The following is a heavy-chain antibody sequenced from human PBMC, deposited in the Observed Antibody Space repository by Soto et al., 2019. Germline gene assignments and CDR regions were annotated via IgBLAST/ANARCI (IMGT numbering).Heavy chain of an antibody. D-gene: IGHD5-12*01. CDR3: ASIGAPQDIVSS. CDR1: GGSISSGGYY. CDR2: IYYSGST. V-gene: IGHV4-31*03. J-gene: IGHJ5*02. Sequence: SETLSLTCTVSGGSISSGGYYWSWIRQHPGKGLEWIGYIYYSGSTYYNLSLKSRVTISVDTSKNQFSLKLSSVTAADTAVYYCASIGAPQDIVSSWGQGTLVTVYS.